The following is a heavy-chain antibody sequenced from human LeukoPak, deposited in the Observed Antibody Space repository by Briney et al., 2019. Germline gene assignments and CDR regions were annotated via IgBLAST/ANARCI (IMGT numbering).Heavy chain of an antibody. V-gene: IGHV3-30*02. CDR1: GFTFSSYG. J-gene: IGHJ4*02. Sequence: GGSLRLSCAASGFTFSSYGMHWVRQAPGKGLEWEAFIRYDGSNKYYADSVKGRFTISRDNSKNTLYLQMNSLRAEDTAVYYCAKDHGIAVAGLEGFLDYWGQGTLVTVSS. CDR2: IRYDGSNK. CDR3: AKDHGIAVAGLEGFLDY. D-gene: IGHD6-19*01.